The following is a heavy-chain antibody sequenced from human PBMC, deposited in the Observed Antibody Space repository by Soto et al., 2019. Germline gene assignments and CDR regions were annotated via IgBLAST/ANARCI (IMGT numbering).Heavy chain of an antibody. V-gene: IGHV1-69*05. D-gene: IGHD3-3*01. CDR1: GGTFSSYA. Sequence: RASVKVSCKASGGTFSSYAISWVRQAPGQGLEWMGGIIPIFGTANYAQKFQGRVTLTTDTSTSTAYMELRSLRSDDTAIYYCARDPHEFWTSYWFDPWGQGTPVTVSS. J-gene: IGHJ5*02. CDR2: IIPIFGTA. CDR3: ARDPHEFWTSYWFDP.